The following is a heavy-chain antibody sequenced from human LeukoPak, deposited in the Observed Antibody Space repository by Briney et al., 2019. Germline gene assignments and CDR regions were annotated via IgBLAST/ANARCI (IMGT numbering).Heavy chain of an antibody. J-gene: IGHJ6*03. D-gene: IGHD3-10*01. Sequence: GASVKVSCKTSGYSFTSYAMNWVRQAPGQGLEFMGWINTGTGNPTYAQGFTGRFVFSLDTSVSTAYLQISSLKAEDTAVYYCARGLVWFGELRGAPRYYYMDVWGKGTTVTVSS. CDR1: GYSFTSYA. V-gene: IGHV7-4-1*02. CDR3: ARGLVWFGELRGAPRYYYMDV. CDR2: INTGTGNP.